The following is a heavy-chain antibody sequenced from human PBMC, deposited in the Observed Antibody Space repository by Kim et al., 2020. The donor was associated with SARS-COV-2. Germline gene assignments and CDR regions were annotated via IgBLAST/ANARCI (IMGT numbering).Heavy chain of an antibody. D-gene: IGHD3-22*01. CDR2: IYYSGST. CDR3: ARDHYYDGLNWFDP. J-gene: IGHJ5*02. Sequence: SETLSLTCTVSGGSISSYYWSWIRQPPGKGLEWIGYIYYSGSTNYNPSLKSRVTISVDTSKNQFSLKLSSVTAADTAVYYCARDHYYDGLNWFDPWGQGTLVTISS. CDR1: GGSISSYY. V-gene: IGHV4-59*01.